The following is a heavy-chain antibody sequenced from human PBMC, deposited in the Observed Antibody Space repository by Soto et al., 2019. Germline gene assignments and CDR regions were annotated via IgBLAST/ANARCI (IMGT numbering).Heavy chain of an antibody. Sequence: GGSLRLSCAASGFTFSSYWMSWVRQAPGKGLEWVANIKQDGSEKYYVDSVKGRFTISRDNAKNSLYLQMNSLRAEDTAVYYCARAAVAALDAFDIWGQGTMVTVSS. CDR3: ARAAVAALDAFDI. J-gene: IGHJ3*02. D-gene: IGHD6-19*01. V-gene: IGHV3-7*01. CDR1: GFTFSSYW. CDR2: IKQDGSEK.